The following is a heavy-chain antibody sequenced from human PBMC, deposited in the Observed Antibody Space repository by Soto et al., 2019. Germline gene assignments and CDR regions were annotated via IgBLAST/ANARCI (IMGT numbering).Heavy chain of an antibody. Sequence: SETLSLTCTVSGGSISSGGYYWSWIRQHPGKGLEWIGYIYYSGSTYYNPSLKSRVTISVDTSKNQFSLKLSSVTAADTAVYYCARDLVGATPGSWFDPWGQGTLVTVSS. CDR2: IYYSGST. D-gene: IGHD1-26*01. CDR3: ARDLVGATPGSWFDP. CDR1: GGSISSGGYY. J-gene: IGHJ5*02. V-gene: IGHV4-31*03.